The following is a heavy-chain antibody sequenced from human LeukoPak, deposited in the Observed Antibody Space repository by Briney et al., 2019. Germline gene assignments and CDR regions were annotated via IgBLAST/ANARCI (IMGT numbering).Heavy chain of an antibody. V-gene: IGHV4-38-2*02. CDR3: ARDSSVRGTRGEWFDP. J-gene: IGHJ5*02. D-gene: IGHD6-19*01. CDR1: GYSISSGYY. CDR2: IYHSVST. Sequence: SETLSLTCAVSGYSISSGYYWGWIRQPPGKGLEWIGSIYHSVSTYYNPSLKSRGTLSVDTSKNQFSLKLSTVTAADTAVYYCARDSSVRGTRGEWFDPWGQGTPVTVSS.